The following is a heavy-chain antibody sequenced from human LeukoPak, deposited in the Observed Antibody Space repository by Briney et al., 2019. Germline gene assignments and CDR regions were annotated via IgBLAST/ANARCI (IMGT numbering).Heavy chain of an antibody. D-gene: IGHD6-13*01. CDR3: ARDHIAAAGRNWFDP. J-gene: IGHJ5*02. CDR1: GFTFSSYA. CDR2: IGGNT. Sequence: AGGSLRLSCAASGFTFSSYAMSWVRQAPGKGLEWVSSIGGNTYYADSVKGRFTISRDNSKNTLFLQMDSLRAEDTAVYYCARDHIAAAGRNWFDPWGQGTLVTVSS. V-gene: IGHV3-23*01.